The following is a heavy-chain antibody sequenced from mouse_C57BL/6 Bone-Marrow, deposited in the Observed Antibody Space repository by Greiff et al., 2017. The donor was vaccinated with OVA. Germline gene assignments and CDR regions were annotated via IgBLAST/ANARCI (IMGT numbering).Heavy chain of an antibody. CDR1: GYAFSSSW. CDR3: ARRGIYYGSSYGYFDY. Sequence: QVQLKQSGPELVKPGASVKISCKASGYAFSSSWMNWVKQRPGKGLEWIGRIYPGDGDTKYNGKFKGKATLTADKSSSTAYMQLSSLTSEDSAVYFCARRGIYYGSSYGYFDYWGQGTTLTVSS. J-gene: IGHJ2*01. V-gene: IGHV1-82*01. D-gene: IGHD1-1*01. CDR2: IYPGDGDT.